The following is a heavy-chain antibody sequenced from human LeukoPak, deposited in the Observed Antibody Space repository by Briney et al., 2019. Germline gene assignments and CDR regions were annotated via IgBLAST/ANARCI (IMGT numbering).Heavy chain of an antibody. CDR2: INHSGST. CDR3: ARGEQLVGDFDY. J-gene: IGHJ4*02. V-gene: IGHV4-34*01. Sequence: SETLSLTCAVYGGSFSGYSWTWIRQSPGKGLEWIGQINHSGSTNYNPSLKSRVTISVDRSKNQFSLKLDSVTAADTAVYYCARGEQLVGDFDYWGQGTLVTVSS. CDR1: GGSFSGYS. D-gene: IGHD6-6*01.